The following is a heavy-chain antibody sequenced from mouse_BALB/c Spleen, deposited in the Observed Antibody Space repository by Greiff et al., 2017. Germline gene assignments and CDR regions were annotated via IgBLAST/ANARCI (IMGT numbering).Heavy chain of an antibody. Sequence: VQLVESGPGLVQPSQSLSITCTVSGFSLTSYGVHWVRQSPGKGLEWLGVIWSGGSTDYNAAFISRLSISKDNSKSQVFFKMNSLQAADTAIYYCARNDYDAWFAYWGQGTLVTVSA. D-gene: IGHD2-4*01. V-gene: IGHV2-4-1*01. CDR1: GFSLTSYG. CDR3: ARNDYDAWFAY. J-gene: IGHJ3*01. CDR2: IWSGGST.